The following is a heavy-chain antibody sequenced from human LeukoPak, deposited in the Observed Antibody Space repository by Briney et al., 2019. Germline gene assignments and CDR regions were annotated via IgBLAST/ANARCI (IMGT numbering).Heavy chain of an antibody. V-gene: IGHV4-34*01. J-gene: IGHJ4*02. Sequence: PSETLSLTCAVYGGSFSGYYWSWIRQPSGKGLEWIGEINHSGSTNYNPSLKSRVTISVDTSKNQFSLKLSSVTAADTAVYYCARGPDIVVVPAAPSRDYWGQGTLVTVSS. CDR3: ARGPDIVVVPAAPSRDY. CDR1: GGSFSGYY. D-gene: IGHD2-2*01. CDR2: INHSGST.